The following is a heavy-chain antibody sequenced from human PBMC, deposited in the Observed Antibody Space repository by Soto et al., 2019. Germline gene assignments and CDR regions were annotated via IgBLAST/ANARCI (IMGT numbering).Heavy chain of an antibody. D-gene: IGHD5-12*01. CDR3: ARWEDRSVYDLDAFGF. CDR2: ILYSGST. V-gene: IGHV4-30-4*01. Sequence: QVQLQESGPGLVKPSQTLSLTCTVSGGSISSGDGDYYWSWIRQPPGKGLEWIGYILYSGSTYYNPSLRSRVTMSVDTSKNQFSLKLNSVTAADTAVYYCARWEDRSVYDLDAFGFWGQGTMVTVSS. J-gene: IGHJ3*01. CDR1: GGSISSGDGDYY.